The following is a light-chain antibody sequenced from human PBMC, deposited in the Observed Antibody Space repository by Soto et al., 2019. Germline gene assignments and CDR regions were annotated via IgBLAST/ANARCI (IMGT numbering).Light chain of an antibody. CDR2: NAS. J-gene: IGKJ2*01. CDR1: QSVSSNY. CDR3: QQFGGSPMYT. V-gene: IGKV3-20*01. Sequence: VLTQSPGTLSVSPGERATLSCRASQSVSSNYLAWYLQRPGQAPRLLIYNASARAAGTPGRFSGSGSGTDFTLSISSLEPEYAGMYYCQQFGGSPMYTFGQGTKLEIK.